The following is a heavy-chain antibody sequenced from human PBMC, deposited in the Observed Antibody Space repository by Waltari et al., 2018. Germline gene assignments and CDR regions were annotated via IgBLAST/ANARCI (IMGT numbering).Heavy chain of an antibody. CDR2: ISAYNGNT. D-gene: IGHD3-16*02. V-gene: IGHV1-18*01. CDR3: ARDRPNQYYDYVWGSYRSPFDY. J-gene: IGHJ4*02. Sequence: APGQGLEWMGWISAYNGNTNYAQKLQGRVTMTTDTSTSTAYMELRSLRSDDTAVYYCARDRPNQYYDYVWGSYRSPFDYWGQGTLVTVSS.